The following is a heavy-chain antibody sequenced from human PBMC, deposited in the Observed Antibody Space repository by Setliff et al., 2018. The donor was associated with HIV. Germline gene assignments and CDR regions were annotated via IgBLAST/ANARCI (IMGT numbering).Heavy chain of an antibody. CDR2: IYYSGTT. CDR3: GRAPDY. V-gene: IGHV4-59*04. Sequence: PSETLSLTCTVSDASISNYHWSWIRQPPGKGLEWIGYIYYSGTTYYNPSLKSRVTISVDTSKTQFSLKLNSVTAADTAVYYCGRAPDYWGQGTLVTVSS. CDR1: DASISNYH. J-gene: IGHJ4*02.